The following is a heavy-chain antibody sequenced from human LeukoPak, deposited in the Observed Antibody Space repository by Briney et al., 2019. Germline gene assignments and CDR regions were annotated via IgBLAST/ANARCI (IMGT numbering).Heavy chain of an antibody. V-gene: IGHV3-30*18. CDR1: GFTFSNYA. D-gene: IGHD1-7*01. CDR3: AKVRVVFNWNYAYYFDY. CDR2: ISYDGSDK. Sequence: GRSLRLSCAASGFTFSNYAMHWVRQAPGKGLEGVTIISYDGSDKYYADSVKGRFTISRDNSKNTLYLQMNSLRADDTAVYYCAKVRVVFNWNYAYYFDYWGQGTLVTVSS. J-gene: IGHJ4*02.